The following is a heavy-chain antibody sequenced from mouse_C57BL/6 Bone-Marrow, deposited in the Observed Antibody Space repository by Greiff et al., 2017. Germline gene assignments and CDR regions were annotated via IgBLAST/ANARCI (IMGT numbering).Heavy chain of an antibody. CDR1: GYTFTNYW. Sequence: QVHVKQSGAELVRPGTSVKMSCKASGYTFTNYWIGWAKQRPGHGLEWIGDIYPGGGYTNYNEKFKGKATLTADKSSSTAYMQVSSLTSEDSAIYYCARWRGNHYFDYWGQGTTLTVSS. D-gene: IGHD2-1*01. CDR2: IYPGGGYT. J-gene: IGHJ2*01. CDR3: ARWRGNHYFDY. V-gene: IGHV1-63*01.